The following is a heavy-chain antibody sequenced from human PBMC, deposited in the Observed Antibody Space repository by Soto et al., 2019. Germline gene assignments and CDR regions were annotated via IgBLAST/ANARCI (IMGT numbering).Heavy chain of an antibody. CDR2: IYPGDSDT. CDR1: GYTFSSQW. D-gene: IGHD3-10*01. Sequence: EVQLVQSGAEVKEPGDSLKISCEAAGYTFSSQWIGWVRQTPGKGLEWMGIIYPGDSDTKYNPSFQGQVTISADKSINTAYLQLSSLQASDTAMYYCARHLKARGVIREGRFDLWGQGTLVTVSS. V-gene: IGHV5-51*01. J-gene: IGHJ4*02. CDR3: ARHLKARGVIREGRFDL.